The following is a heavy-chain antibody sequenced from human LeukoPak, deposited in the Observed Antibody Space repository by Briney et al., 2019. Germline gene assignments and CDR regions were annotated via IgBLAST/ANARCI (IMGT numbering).Heavy chain of an antibody. D-gene: IGHD4-11*01. J-gene: IGHJ6*03. Sequence: SETLSLTCTLPDGSISGCYWSWIRQPAGKGLEWIGRIDTSGSTNCNPSLKSRVTMSVDTSKNQFSLKLTSVTAADTAVYFCARDRRSATVNNYYYYYMDVWGKGTTVTVSS. CDR3: ARDRRSATVNNYYYYYMDV. CDR1: DGSISGCY. V-gene: IGHV4-4*07. CDR2: IDTSGST.